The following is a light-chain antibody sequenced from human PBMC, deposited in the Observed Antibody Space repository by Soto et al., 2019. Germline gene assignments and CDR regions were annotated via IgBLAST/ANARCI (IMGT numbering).Light chain of an antibody. J-gene: IGKJ1*01. Sequence: DIRLTQSPSFLSASVGDRVTITCRASHDINRYLAWYQQKPGKAPKLLIYAASTLHNAVPSRFSGAGSGTEFTLTIRSLQPEDFATYYCQQLHIYPRTFGQGTKVEF. V-gene: IGKV1-9*01. CDR2: AAS. CDR1: HDINRY. CDR3: QQLHIYPRT.